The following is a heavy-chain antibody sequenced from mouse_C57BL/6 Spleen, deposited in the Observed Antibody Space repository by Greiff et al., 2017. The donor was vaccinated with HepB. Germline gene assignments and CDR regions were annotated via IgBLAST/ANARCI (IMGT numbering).Heavy chain of an antibody. CDR1: GFTFSSYA. CDR2: ISDGGSYT. J-gene: IGHJ2*01. CDR3: ARDYDGYYTSFDY. D-gene: IGHD2-3*01. V-gene: IGHV5-4*01. Sequence: EVMLVESGGGLVKPGGSLKLSCAASGFTFSSYAMSWVRQTPEKRLEWVATISDGGSYTYYPDNVKGRFTISRDNAKNNLYLQMSHLKSEDTAMYYCARDYDGYYTSFDYWGQGTTLTVSS.